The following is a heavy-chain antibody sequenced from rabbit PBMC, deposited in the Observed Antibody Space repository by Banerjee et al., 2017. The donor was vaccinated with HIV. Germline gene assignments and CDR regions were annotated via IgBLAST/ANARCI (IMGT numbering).Heavy chain of an antibody. CDR1: GFSFSNSYW. CDR3: VSYDDYGDRNL. Sequence: QEQLEESGGDLVKPEGSLTLTCTASGFSFSNSYWMHWVRQAPGKGLEWIAWIYTGSSGSTYYASWVNGRFTISSHNAQNTLYLQLNSLTAADTATYFCVSYDDYGDRNLWGQGTLVTVS. D-gene: IGHD2-1*01. J-gene: IGHJ4*01. CDR2: IYTGSSGST. V-gene: IGHV1S45*01.